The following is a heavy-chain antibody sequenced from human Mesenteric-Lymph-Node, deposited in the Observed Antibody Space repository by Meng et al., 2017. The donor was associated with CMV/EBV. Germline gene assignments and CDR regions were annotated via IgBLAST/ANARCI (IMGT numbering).Heavy chain of an antibody. J-gene: IGHJ4*02. Sequence: LTCAVSGGSIVNTDWWSWVRQSPGQGLQWIGEIYQSGATEYSPSLKGRVTIEVDKSKNQCSLNLTSVTAADTAIYYCTRGYSTSFYWGQGALVTVSS. CDR2: IYQSGAT. D-gene: IGHD2-8*01. CDR3: TRGYSTSFY. V-gene: IGHV4-4*02. CDR1: GGSIVNTDW.